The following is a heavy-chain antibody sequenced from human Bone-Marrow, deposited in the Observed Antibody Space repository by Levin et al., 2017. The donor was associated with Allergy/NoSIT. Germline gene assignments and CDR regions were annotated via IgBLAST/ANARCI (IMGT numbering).Heavy chain of an antibody. CDR1: GGSVSSSGYY. CDR3: ARHEMSQWLPQN. V-gene: IGHV4-39*01. Sequence: PSETLSLTCTVSGGSVSSSGYYWGWIRQPPGKGLEWIATVYYTGSTYYNPSLKSRVTISVDRSKNQFSLKVSSVTAADTAVYYCARHEMSQWLPQNWGQGTLVTVSS. J-gene: IGHJ4*02. CDR2: VYYTGST. D-gene: IGHD6-19*01.